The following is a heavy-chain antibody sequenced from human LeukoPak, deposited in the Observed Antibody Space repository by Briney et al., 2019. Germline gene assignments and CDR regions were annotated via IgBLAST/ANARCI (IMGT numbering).Heavy chain of an antibody. CDR1: GDSVSSNGAA. D-gene: IGHD3-9*01. CDR3: ARARGDFDWFSQSNWFDP. Sequence: SQTLSLTCAISGDSVSSNGAAWNWIRQSPSRGLEWLGRTYYRSKWYNDYAVSVKSRITINPDTSKNQFSLQLNSVTPEDTAVYYCARARGDFDWFSQSNWFDPWGQGTLVTVSS. V-gene: IGHV6-1*01. CDR2: TYYRSKWYN. J-gene: IGHJ5*02.